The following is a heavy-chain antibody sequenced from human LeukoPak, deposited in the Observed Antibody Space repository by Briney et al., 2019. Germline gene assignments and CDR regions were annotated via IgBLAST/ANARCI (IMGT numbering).Heavy chain of an antibody. CDR1: GGSFSGYY. J-gene: IGHJ4*02. CDR3: ARKADDSSGYYGY. V-gene: IGHV4-34*01. CDR2: INHSGST. Sequence: PSETLSLTCAVYGGSFSGYYWSWIRQPPGKGLEWIGEINHSGSTNYNPSLKSRVTISVDTSKNQFSLKLSSVTAADTAVYYCARKADDSSGYYGYWGQGTLVTVSS. D-gene: IGHD3-22*01.